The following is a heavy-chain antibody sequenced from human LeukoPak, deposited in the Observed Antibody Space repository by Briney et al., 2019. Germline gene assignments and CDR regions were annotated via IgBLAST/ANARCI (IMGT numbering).Heavy chain of an antibody. CDR1: GYTFTSFH. V-gene: IGHV1-46*01. Sequence: ASVKVSCKASGYTFTSFHMHWVRQAPGQGLEWMGIINPSGGTTSYAQNFQGRVTMTRDTSTSTVYMELSSLRSEDTAVYYCARGLGYCSSTSCYRWFDPWGQGTLVTVSS. D-gene: IGHD2-2*01. J-gene: IGHJ5*02. CDR2: INPSGGTT. CDR3: ARGLGYCSSTSCYRWFDP.